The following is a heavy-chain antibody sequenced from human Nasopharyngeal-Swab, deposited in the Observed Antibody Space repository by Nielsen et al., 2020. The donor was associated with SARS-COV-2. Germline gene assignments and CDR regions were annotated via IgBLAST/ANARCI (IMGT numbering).Heavy chain of an antibody. J-gene: IGHJ4*02. Sequence: GGSLRLSCAASGFPFSTHYMTWVRQPPGKGLEWVANIRQDAREQFYVDSVKGRFTISGDNAKNSLYLQMNSLRAEDTAVYYCARGSGITGDYRDSWGQGTLVTVSS. CDR3: ARGSGITGDYRDS. CDR2: IRQDAREQ. CDR1: GFPFSTHY. V-gene: IGHV3-7*04. D-gene: IGHD4-17*01.